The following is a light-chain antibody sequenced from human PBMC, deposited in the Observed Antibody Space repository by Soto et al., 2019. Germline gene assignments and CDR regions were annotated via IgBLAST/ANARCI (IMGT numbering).Light chain of an antibody. CDR3: CAYAGRYTYV. Sequence: QSALTQPRSVSGSPGQSVTISCTGTSSDVGGYNCVSWYQQHPGKAPKVMIYDVSKRPSGAPDRFSGSRSGNTASLTISGLQAEDEADYYCCAYAGRYTYVFGTGTKVTVL. V-gene: IGLV2-11*01. J-gene: IGLJ1*01. CDR2: DVS. CDR1: SSDVGGYNC.